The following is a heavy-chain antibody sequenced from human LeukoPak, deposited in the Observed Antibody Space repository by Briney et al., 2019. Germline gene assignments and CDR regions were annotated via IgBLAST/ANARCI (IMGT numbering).Heavy chain of an antibody. V-gene: IGHV3-9*01. Sequence: GGSLRLSCAASGFTFDDYAMHWVRQAPGKGLEWVSGISWNSGSIGYADSVKGRFTISRDNAKNSLYLQMNSLRAEDTALYYCAKDSRRWLQLGAFGIWGQGTMVTVSS. D-gene: IGHD5-12*01. CDR1: GFTFDDYA. CDR3: AKDSRRWLQLGAFGI. CDR2: ISWNSGSI. J-gene: IGHJ3*02.